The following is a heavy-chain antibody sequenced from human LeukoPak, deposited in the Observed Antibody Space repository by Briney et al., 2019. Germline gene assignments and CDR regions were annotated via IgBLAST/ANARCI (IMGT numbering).Heavy chain of an antibody. CDR3: AREMAIAAAGISWFAP. V-gene: IGHV3-53*01. CDR2: IYTGGNT. Sequence: GSLRLSCAASGFTVDSNYLSWVRQAPGKGLEWVSTIYTGGNTYYAASVKGRFTISRDNAKKSLYLQMNSLRADDTAVYYCAREMAIAAAGISWFAPWGQGTLVTVSS. J-gene: IGHJ5*02. CDR1: GFTVDSNY. D-gene: IGHD6-25*01.